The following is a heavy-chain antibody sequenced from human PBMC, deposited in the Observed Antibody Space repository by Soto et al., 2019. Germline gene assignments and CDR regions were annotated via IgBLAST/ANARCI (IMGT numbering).Heavy chain of an antibody. CDR3: ARGPTMTTDY. CDR1: GGSISSGNFY. Sequence: QVQLQESGPGLVKPSETLSLTCTVSGGSISSGNFYWSWIRQSPGKGLEWIGYIYSSGRTYYNPSLNSRVTISVATSNNQFSLWLISVTAADTALYYCARGPTMTTDYWGQGTLVTVSS. D-gene: IGHD4-17*01. CDR2: IYSSGRT. V-gene: IGHV4-30-4*01. J-gene: IGHJ4*02.